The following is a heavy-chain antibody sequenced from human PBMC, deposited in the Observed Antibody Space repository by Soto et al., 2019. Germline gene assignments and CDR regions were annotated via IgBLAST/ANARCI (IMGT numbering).Heavy chain of an antibody. CDR1: GFIFNNYW. J-gene: IGHJ5*02. V-gene: IGHV3-74*01. CDR2: IQSDGSSI. D-gene: IGHD3-3*01. CDR3: ARSGVIDL. Sequence: EVQMVESGGGLVQPGGSLRLSCAASGFIFNNYWMHWVRQVPGKGLMWVSRIQSDGSSIDYADSVKGRFTISRDNARNTVYLQMNSLRVEDTAVYYCARSGVIDLWGQGTLVTVSS.